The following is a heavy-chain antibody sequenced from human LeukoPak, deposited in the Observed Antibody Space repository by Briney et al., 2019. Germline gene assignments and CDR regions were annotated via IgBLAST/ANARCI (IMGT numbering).Heavy chain of an antibody. D-gene: IGHD5-18*01. CDR1: GFTFSSYA. CDR3: AKDSRDGYNYPYFDY. V-gene: IGHV3-23*01. J-gene: IGHJ4*02. Sequence: GGSLRLSCAASGFTFSSYAMSWVRQAPGKGLEWVSAISGSGGSTYYADSVRGRFTISRDNSKNTLYLQMNSLRAEDTAVYYCAKDSRDGYNYPYFDYWGQGTLVTVSS. CDR2: ISGSGGST.